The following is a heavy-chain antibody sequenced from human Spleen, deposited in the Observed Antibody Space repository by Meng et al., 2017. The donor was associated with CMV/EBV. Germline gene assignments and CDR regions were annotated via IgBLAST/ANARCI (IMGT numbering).Heavy chain of an antibody. V-gene: IGHV1-2*02. CDR3: ARDNNWGPDY. CDR2: INPNSGGT. CDR1: GYMFTGYY. J-gene: IGHJ4*02. D-gene: IGHD7-27*01. Sequence: ASVKVSCKASGYMFTGYYMHWVRQAPGQGLEWLGWINPNSGGTNYAQKFQGRVTMTRDTSINTGYMELTRLTSDDTAVYYCARDNNWGPDYWGQGTLVTVSS.